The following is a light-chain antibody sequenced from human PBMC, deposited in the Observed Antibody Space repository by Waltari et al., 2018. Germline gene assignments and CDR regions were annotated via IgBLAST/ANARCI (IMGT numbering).Light chain of an antibody. J-gene: IGLJ3*02. CDR1: SLRRYF. V-gene: IGLV3-19*01. CDR2: GDDN. CDR3: NSRDSTGDRQV. Sequence: SSELTQDPAVSVALGQTVKITCQGDSLRRYFASWFQQKPGKAPVLGIYGDDNNRPSGVPDRFSGSSAGNTASLTITGAQAEDEGDYYCNSRDSTGDRQVFGGGTKVTVL.